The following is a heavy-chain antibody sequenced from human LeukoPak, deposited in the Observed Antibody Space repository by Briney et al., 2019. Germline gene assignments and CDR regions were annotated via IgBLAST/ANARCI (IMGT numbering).Heavy chain of an antibody. V-gene: IGHV4-59*06. CDR3: ASQANFYDSSGYFRP. J-gene: IGHJ1*01. Sequence: PSGTLSLTCTVSGGSISSYYWTWIRQHPGRGLEWIGYIYYSGSTYYNPSLRSRVTLSLDTSKNQFSLTLNSVTAADTAVYYCASQANFYDSSGYFRPWGQGTLVTVSS. CDR1: GGSISSYY. D-gene: IGHD3-22*01. CDR2: IYYSGST.